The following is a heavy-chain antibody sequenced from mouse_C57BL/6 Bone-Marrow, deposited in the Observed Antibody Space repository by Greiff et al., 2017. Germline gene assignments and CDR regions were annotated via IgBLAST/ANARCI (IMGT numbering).Heavy chain of an antibody. CDR1: GYTFTSYW. D-gene: IGHD3-3*01. CDR3: ARGTRGFFFAY. V-gene: IGHV1-52*01. CDR2: IYPSDSET. Sequence: VQLQQPGAELVRPGSSVKLSCKASGYTFTSYWMHWVKQRPIQGLEWIGNIYPSDSETHYNQKFKDKATLTVDKSSSTAYMQLSSLTSEDSAVYYCARGTRGFFFAYWGQGTLVTVSA. J-gene: IGHJ3*01.